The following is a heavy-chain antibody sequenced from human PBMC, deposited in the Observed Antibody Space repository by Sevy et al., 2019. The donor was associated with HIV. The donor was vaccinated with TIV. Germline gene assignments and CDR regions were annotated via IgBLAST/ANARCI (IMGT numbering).Heavy chain of an antibody. D-gene: IGHD3-16*01. CDR1: GGSISSVNW. CDR2: IYHSGYT. V-gene: IGHV4-4*02. Sequence: SETLSLTCAVSGGSISSVNWWHWVRQPPGKGLEWIGEIYHSGYTNYNPSLKSRATISVDNSKNQFSLKLSFVTAADTAVYYCARGGETPRGFDPWGQGSLVTVSS. CDR3: ARGGETPRGFDP. J-gene: IGHJ5*02.